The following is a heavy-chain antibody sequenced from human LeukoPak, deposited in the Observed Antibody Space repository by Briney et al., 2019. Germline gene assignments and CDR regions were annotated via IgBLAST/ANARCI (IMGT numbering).Heavy chain of an antibody. CDR2: ISSSSSSI. D-gene: IGHD6-13*01. CDR3: ARGASSSWYPTGLDWRPKVKWYFDL. CDR1: GFTCSSYS. V-gene: IGHV3-21*04. Sequence: GGSLRLSCAASGFTCSSYSMNWVRQAPGKGLEWVSSISSSSSSINNADSVNGRFTISRDNTKKSLYLQMNSLKAEDTAVYYCARGASSSWYPTGLDWRPKVKWYFDLWGRGTLVTVSS. J-gene: IGHJ2*01.